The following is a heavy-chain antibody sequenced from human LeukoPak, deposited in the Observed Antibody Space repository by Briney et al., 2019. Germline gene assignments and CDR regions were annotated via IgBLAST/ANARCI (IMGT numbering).Heavy chain of an antibody. J-gene: IGHJ4*02. CDR3: VRGPHTIMVTE. Sequence: PGGSLRLSCAASGFTFSSYAMHWVRQAPGKGLEWVAVISYDGSNKYYADSVKGRFTISRDNAKNSLYLQMNSLRVEDTAVYYCVRGPHTIMVTEWGQGTLVTVSS. V-gene: IGHV3-30*04. CDR2: ISYDGSNK. D-gene: IGHD5-18*01. CDR1: GFTFSSYA.